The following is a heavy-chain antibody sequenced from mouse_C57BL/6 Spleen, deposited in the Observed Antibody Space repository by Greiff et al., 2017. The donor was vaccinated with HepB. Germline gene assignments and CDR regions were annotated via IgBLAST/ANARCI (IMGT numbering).Heavy chain of an antibody. CDR3: ARYNDYRFDWYFDV. CDR2: IRNKANGYTT. V-gene: IGHV7-3*01. Sequence: EVKLMESGGGLVQPGGSLSLSCAASGFTFTDYYMSWVRQPPGKALEWLGFIRNKANGYTTEYSASVKGRFTISRDNSQSILYLQMNALRAEDSATYYCARYNDYRFDWYFDVWGTGTTVTVSS. CDR1: GFTFTDYY. J-gene: IGHJ1*03. D-gene: IGHD2-4*01.